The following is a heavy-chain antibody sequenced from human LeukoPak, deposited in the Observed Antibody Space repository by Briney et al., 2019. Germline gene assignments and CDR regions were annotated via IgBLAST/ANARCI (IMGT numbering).Heavy chain of an antibody. Sequence: PGGFLRLSCAASGFTFSSYWMSWIRQPPGKGLEWIGSIYYSGNTYYNASLKSRVTISIDTSKNQFSLKLTSVTAADTAVYYCARQTGSGLFTLPGGQGTLVTVSS. CDR2: IYYSGNT. J-gene: IGHJ4*02. CDR3: ARQTGSGLFTLP. V-gene: IGHV4-39*01. CDR1: GFTFSSYW. D-gene: IGHD3/OR15-3a*01.